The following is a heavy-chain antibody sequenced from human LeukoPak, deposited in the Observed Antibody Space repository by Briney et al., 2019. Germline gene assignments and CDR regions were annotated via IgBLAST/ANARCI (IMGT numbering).Heavy chain of an antibody. CDR3: AREEAAPSTYYFDY. V-gene: IGHV3-7*01. D-gene: IGHD6-13*01. Sequence: GGSLRLSCAASGFTFSSYWMSWVRQAPGKGLEWVANIKQDGSEKYYVDSVKGRFTISRDNAKNSLYLQMNSLRAEDTAVYYCAREEAAPSTYYFDYWGQGTLVTVSS. J-gene: IGHJ4*02. CDR2: IKQDGSEK. CDR1: GFTFSSYW.